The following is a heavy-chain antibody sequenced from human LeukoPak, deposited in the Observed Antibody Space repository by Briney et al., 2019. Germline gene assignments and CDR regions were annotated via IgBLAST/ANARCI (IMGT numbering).Heavy chain of an antibody. CDR1: GFTFSSYA. D-gene: IGHD6-13*01. J-gene: IGHJ4*02. CDR3: ARVGSSSWSHYYFDY. CDR2: ISYDGSNK. V-gene: IGHV3-30-3*01. Sequence: PGRFLRLSCAASGFTFSSYAMHWVRQAPGKGLEWVAVISYDGSNKYYADSVKGRFTISRDNAKNSLYLQMNSLRAEDTAVYYCARVGSSSWSHYYFDYWGQGTLVTVSS.